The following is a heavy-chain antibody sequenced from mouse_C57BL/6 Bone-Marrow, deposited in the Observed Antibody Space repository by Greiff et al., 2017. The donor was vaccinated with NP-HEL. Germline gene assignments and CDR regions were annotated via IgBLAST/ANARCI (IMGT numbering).Heavy chain of an antibody. CDR3: ARRSVYYCGSSSYYAMDY. Sequence: VKLQESGAELARPGASVKLSCKASGYTFTSYGISWVKQRTGQGPEWIGEIYPRSGNTYYNEKFKGKATLTADKSSSTAYMELRSLTSEDSAVYFCARRSVYYCGSSSYYAMDYWGQGTSVTVSS. CDR2: IYPRSGNT. J-gene: IGHJ4*01. V-gene: IGHV1-81*01. D-gene: IGHD1-1*01. CDR1: GYTFTSYG.